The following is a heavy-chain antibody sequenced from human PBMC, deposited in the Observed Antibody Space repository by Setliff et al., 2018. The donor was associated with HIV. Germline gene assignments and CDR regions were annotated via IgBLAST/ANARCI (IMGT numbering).Heavy chain of an antibody. CDR3: ATDAYHDSLTGPTPGAFDI. D-gene: IGHD3-9*01. Sequence: GASVKVSCKASGGTFSSYAISWVRQAPGQGLEWMGGIIPILGIANYAQKFQGRVTITTDESTSTAYMELSSLRSEDTAVYYCATDAYHDSLTGPTPGAFDIWGQGTVVTVSS. CDR1: GGTFSSYA. CDR2: IIPILGIA. V-gene: IGHV1-69*10. J-gene: IGHJ3*02.